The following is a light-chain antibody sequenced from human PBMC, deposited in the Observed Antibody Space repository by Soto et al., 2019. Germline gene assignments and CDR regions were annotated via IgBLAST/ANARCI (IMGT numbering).Light chain of an antibody. Sequence: EIVMTQSPVTLSVSPGERATLSCRASQSVRNNYLAWYQQKPGQAPRLLISGVSTRAAGIPARFSGSGSGTEFTLAISSLQSEDFAVYYCQQYGDCPLTFGGGTKVEIK. CDR3: QQYGDCPLT. J-gene: IGKJ4*01. CDR2: GVS. V-gene: IGKV3-15*01. CDR1: QSVRNN.